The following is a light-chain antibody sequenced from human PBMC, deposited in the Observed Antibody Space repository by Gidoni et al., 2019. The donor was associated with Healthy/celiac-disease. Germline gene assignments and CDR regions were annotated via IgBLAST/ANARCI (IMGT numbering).Light chain of an antibody. CDR2: GSN. V-gene: IGLV1-40*01. J-gene: IGLJ3*02. CDR1: SSNIGAGYD. CDR3: QSSDGSMSGWV. Sequence: QSVLTQPPSVSGAPGQRVTIFCTGSSSNIGAGYDVPWYQQLPGTTPKLPLYGSNNRPSGVLPRFSGSKSGTSASLAITGVQDEDEADYYCQSSDGSMSGWVFGGGTKLTVL.